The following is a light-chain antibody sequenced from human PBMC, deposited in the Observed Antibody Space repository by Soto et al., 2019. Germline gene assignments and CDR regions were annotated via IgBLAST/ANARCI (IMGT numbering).Light chain of an antibody. CDR2: TAS. Sequence: AIQLTQSPSSLSASVGDRVTISCRASQGIRNDLGWYQQRPGKAPKLLIYTASTLQSGVPSRFSGSGSGTDFTLIISSLQPEDFATYYCLQDNSYPFTFGPGTKVDIK. V-gene: IGKV1-6*01. J-gene: IGKJ3*01. CDR3: LQDNSYPFT. CDR1: QGIRND.